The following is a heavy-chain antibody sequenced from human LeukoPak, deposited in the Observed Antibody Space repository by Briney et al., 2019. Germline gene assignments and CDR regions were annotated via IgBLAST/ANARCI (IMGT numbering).Heavy chain of an antibody. Sequence: GGSLRLSCVASGFTFSNYWMHWVRQVPGKGLVWVSRINDDGSATFYADSVKGRFTISRDNAKNTLFLQINSLRAEDTAVYYCAREILAPGKTHDYWGQGTLVTVSS. CDR3: AREILAPGKTHDY. V-gene: IGHV3-74*01. CDR2: INDDGSAT. CDR1: GFTFSNYW. J-gene: IGHJ4*02.